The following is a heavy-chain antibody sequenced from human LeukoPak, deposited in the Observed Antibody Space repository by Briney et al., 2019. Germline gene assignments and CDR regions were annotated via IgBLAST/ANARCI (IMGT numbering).Heavy chain of an antibody. CDR1: GGSISSSSYY. D-gene: IGHD2-8*01. V-gene: IGHV4-39*07. J-gene: IGHJ3*02. CDR2: IYYSGST. Sequence: PSETQSLTCTVSGGSISSSSYYWGWIRQPPGKGLEWIGSIYYSGSTYYNPSLKSRVTISVDTSKNQFSLKLSSVTAADTAVYYCARDSMRAFDIWGQGTMVTVSS. CDR3: ARDSMRAFDI.